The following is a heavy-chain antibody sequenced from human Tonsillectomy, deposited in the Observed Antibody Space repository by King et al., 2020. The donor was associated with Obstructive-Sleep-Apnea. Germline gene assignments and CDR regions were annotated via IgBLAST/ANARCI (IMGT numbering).Heavy chain of an antibody. CDR1: GGSISSSNYY. CDR3: ARDPYSSGWYWYFDL. D-gene: IGHD6-19*01. V-gene: IGHV4-39*07. Sequence: QLQESGPGLVKASETLSLSCTVSGGSISSSNYYWGWIRQPPGKGLEGIGNIYYSGRSYSNPSLKSRVTISVDTSTNQFSLQVSSVTAADTAVYYCARDPYSSGWYWYFDLWGRGTLVTVSS. J-gene: IGHJ2*01. CDR2: IYYSGRS.